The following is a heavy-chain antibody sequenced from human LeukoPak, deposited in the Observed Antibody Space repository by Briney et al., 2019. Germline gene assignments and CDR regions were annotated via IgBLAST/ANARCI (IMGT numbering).Heavy chain of an antibody. V-gene: IGHV5-51*01. CDR1: GYIFTNYW. J-gene: IGHJ6*02. CDR2: IYPADSDT. CDR3: ASSNWGSGYYYYGMDV. Sequence: GESLKISCQVSGYIFTNYWIGWVRQMPGKGLESMGIIYPADSDTTYSPSFQGQVTISVDKSISTVYLHWSSLKASDTAIYYCASSNWGSGYYYYGMDVWGQGTTVTVSS. D-gene: IGHD7-27*01.